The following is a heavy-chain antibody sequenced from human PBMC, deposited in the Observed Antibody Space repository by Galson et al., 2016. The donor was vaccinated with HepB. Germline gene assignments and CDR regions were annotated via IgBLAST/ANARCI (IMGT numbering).Heavy chain of an antibody. J-gene: IGHJ4*02. CDR3: TTDGRRFGGNSGSAY. V-gene: IGHV3-15*07. CDR2: VKSKPEGGTK. CDR1: GFTFNDAW. D-gene: IGHD4-23*01. Sequence: LRLSCAASGFTFNDAWMNWVRQAPGKGLEWVGRVKSKPEGGTKDYAAPVKGRFTISRDHPRDTLYLQMNSLKTEDTAVYYCTTDGRRFGGNSGSAYWGQGTLVTVSS.